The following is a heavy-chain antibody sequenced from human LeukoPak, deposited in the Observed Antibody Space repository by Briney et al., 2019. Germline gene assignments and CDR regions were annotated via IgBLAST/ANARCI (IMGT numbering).Heavy chain of an antibody. CDR2: INWNGGST. CDR3: ARDLAAAAYFDY. J-gene: IGHJ4*02. V-gene: IGHV3-20*04. Sequence: GGSLRLSCAASGFTFDDYGMSWVRHAPGKGLEWVSGINWNGGSTGYADSVKGRFTISRDNAKNSLYLQMNSLRAEDTALYYCARDLAAAAYFDYWGQGTLVTVSS. CDR1: GFTFDDYG. D-gene: IGHD6-13*01.